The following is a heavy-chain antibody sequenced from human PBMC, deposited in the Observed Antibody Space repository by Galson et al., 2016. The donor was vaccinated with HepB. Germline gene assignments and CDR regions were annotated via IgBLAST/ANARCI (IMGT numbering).Heavy chain of an antibody. CDR3: TRHEQSGTNDY. J-gene: IGHJ4*02. V-gene: IGHV3-73*01. Sequence: SLRLSCAASGFTFSASAIHWVRQAAGKGPEWLGRIRSRSNAYATTYSASVKGRFTISREDSKSTAYLRMTGLKTEDTATYYCTRHEQSGTNDYWGQGTLVTVSS. CDR2: IRSRSNAYAT. D-gene: IGHD1-1*01. CDR1: GFTFSASA.